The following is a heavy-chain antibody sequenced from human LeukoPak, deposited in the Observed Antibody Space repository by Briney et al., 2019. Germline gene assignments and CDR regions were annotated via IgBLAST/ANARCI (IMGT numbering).Heavy chain of an antibody. D-gene: IGHD2/OR15-2a*01. V-gene: IGHV3-53*01. J-gene: IGHJ4*02. CDR2: MISGGSV. CDR1: GVDVNNVY. Sequence: GESLRLSCVVSGVDVNNVYMNWVRHSPQKGLEWLSMMISGGSVDYADSVKGRFTISRDNSKNTLYLQMNSLRAEDTAIYFCAKLIVASDYWGQGTLVTVSS. CDR3: AKLIVASDY.